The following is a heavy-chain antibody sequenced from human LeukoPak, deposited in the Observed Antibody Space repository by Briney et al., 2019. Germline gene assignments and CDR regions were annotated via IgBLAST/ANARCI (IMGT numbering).Heavy chain of an antibody. Sequence: ASVKVSCKASGGTFISYAISWVRQAPGQGLEWMEGIIPIFGTANYAQKFQGRVTITADESTSTAYMELSSLRSEDTAVYYCARGGYYDDSSGYYYFDHWGQGTLVTVSS. V-gene: IGHV1-69*13. CDR3: ARGGYYDDSSGYYYFDH. CDR1: GGTFISYA. J-gene: IGHJ4*02. D-gene: IGHD3-22*01. CDR2: IIPIFGTA.